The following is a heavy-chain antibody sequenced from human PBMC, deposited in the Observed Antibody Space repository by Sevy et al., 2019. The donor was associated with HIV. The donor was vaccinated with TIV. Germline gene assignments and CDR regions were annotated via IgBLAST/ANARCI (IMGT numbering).Heavy chain of an antibody. V-gene: IGHV1-69*13. CDR2: IIPIFGTA. J-gene: IGHJ6*02. CDR3: ARALDYSNYYYYYGMDV. Sequence: ASVKVSCKASGGTFSSYAISWVRQAPGQGLEWMGGIIPIFGTANYAQKFQGRVTITADESTSTAYMELSSLRSEDTDVYYGARALDYSNYYYYYGMDVWGQGTTVTVSS. CDR1: GGTFSSYA. D-gene: IGHD4-4*01.